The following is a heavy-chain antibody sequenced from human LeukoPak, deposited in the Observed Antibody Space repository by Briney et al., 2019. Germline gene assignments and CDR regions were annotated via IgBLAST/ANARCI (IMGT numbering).Heavy chain of an antibody. V-gene: IGHV1-18*01. CDR3: ARDSVVVPAAAYYYYMDV. Sequence: ASVKVSCKASGYTFTSYGITWVRQAPGQGLEWMGWISAYNGNTNYAQKFQGRVTMTTDTSTSTAYMEMRSLRSDDTAVYYCARDSVVVPAAAYYYYMDVWGKGTTVTACS. J-gene: IGHJ6*03. D-gene: IGHD2-2*01. CDR2: ISAYNGNT. CDR1: GYTFTSYG.